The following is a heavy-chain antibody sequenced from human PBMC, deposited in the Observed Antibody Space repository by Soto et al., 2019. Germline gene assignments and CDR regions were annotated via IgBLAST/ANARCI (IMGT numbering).Heavy chain of an antibody. J-gene: IGHJ4*02. CDR1: GGSISSSSYY. D-gene: IGHD6-13*01. V-gene: IGHV4-39*01. CDR2: IYYSGST. CDR3: ASSFPPYSSSWYYFDY. Sequence: SATLSLTCTVSGGSISSSSYYWGWIRQPPGKGLEWIGSIYYSGSTYYNPSLKSRVTISVDTSKNQFSLKLSSVTAADTAVYYCASSFPPYSSSWYYFDYWGQGTLVTVSS.